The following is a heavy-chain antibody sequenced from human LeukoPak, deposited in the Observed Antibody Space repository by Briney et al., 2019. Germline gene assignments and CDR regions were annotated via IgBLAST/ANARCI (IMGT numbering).Heavy chain of an antibody. CDR2: IYSGDTT. Sequence: GGSLRLSCAASGFTVCSNYMTWVRQAPGKGLEWVSLIYSGDTTYYADSVKGRFTISRDNSKNTLYVQMNSLRDEDTALYYCAKDQRWESPHYLDSWGQGTLVTVSS. CDR3: AKDQRWESPHYLDS. J-gene: IGHJ4*02. D-gene: IGHD1-26*01. CDR1: GFTVCSNY. V-gene: IGHV3-53*01.